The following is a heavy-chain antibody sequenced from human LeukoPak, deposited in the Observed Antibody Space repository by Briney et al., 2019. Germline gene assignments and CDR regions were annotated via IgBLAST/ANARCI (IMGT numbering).Heavy chain of an antibody. CDR3: AKEISDFWSGPTDY. CDR1: GFTFSSYW. CDR2: IASDGSST. Sequence: GGSLRLSCAASGFTFSSYWMNWVRQAPGKGLVWVSRIASDGSSTTYADSVKGRFTISRDNSKNTLYLQMNSLRAEDTAVYYCAKEISDFWSGPTDYWGQGTLVTVSS. D-gene: IGHD3-3*01. J-gene: IGHJ4*02. V-gene: IGHV3-74*01.